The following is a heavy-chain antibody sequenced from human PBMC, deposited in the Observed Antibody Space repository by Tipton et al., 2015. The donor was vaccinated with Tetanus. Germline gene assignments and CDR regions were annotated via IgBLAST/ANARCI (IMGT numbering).Heavy chain of an antibody. J-gene: IGHJ6*02. CDR1: GLSFSSYG. V-gene: IGHV3-30*03. CDR3: ARSNSEEDYYYYGMDV. Sequence: SLRLSCAASGLSFSSYGTHWVRQAPGKGLEWVAVISYDGSNKYYADSVKGRFTISRDNSKNTLYLQMNSLRAEDTAVYYCARSNSEEDYYYYGMDVWGQGTTVTVSS. D-gene: IGHD4-11*01. CDR2: ISYDGSNK.